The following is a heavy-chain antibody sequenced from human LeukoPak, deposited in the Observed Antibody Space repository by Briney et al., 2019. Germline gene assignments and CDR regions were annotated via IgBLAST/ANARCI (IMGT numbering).Heavy chain of an antibody. CDR3: AKVDTASYYFDY. CDR2: IYSDGST. V-gene: IGHV3-66*01. Sequence: GGSLRLSCAASQFTVSRNYMSWVRQAPGKGLEWVSVIYSDGSTYYADSVKGRFTISRDNSKNTVYLQMNRLRAEDTAVYYCAKVDTASYYFDYWGQGTLVTVSS. CDR1: QFTVSRNY. J-gene: IGHJ4*02. D-gene: IGHD5-18*01.